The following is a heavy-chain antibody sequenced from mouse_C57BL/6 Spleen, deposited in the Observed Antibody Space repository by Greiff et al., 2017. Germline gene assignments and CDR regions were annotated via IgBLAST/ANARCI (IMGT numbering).Heavy chain of an antibody. V-gene: IGHV1-53*01. J-gene: IGHJ1*03. CDR3: ARGTRLTPYWYFDV. CDR1: GYTFTSYW. Sequence: QVQLQQPGTELVKPGASVKLSCKASGYTFTSYWMHWVKQRPGQGLEWIGNINPSNGGTNYNEKFKSKATLTVDKSSSTAYMELNSLTSEDSAVYYCARGTRLTPYWYFDVWGTGTTVTVSS. CDR2: INPSNGGT. D-gene: IGHD1-3*01.